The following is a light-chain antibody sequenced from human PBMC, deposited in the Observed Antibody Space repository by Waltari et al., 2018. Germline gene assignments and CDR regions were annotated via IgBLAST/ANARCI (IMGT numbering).Light chain of an antibody. CDR3: SSYTSTSTPVV. CDR2: DVS. V-gene: IGLV2-14*03. J-gene: IGLJ2*01. Sequence: QSALTQPASVSGSPGRSITISCTGTSSDIGAYNYVSWYQQHPGKAPKLMIYDVSNRPSGVSNRFSCSKSGNTASLTISGLQADDEADYYCSSYTSTSTPVVFGGGTKLTVL. CDR1: SSDIGAYNY.